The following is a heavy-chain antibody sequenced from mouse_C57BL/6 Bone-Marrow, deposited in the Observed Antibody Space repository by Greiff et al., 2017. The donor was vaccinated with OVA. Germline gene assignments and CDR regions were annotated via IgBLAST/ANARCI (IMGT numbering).Heavy chain of an antibody. CDR3: ARNMITTGYYYAMDY. Sequence: EVKLVESGPELVKPGASVKISCKASGYSFTGYYMNWVKQSPEKRLEWIGEINPSTGGTTYNQKVKAKATLTVDKSSSTAYMQLKILTSEYSSVYYCARNMITTGYYYAMDYWGQGTSVTVSS. D-gene: IGHD2-4*01. J-gene: IGHJ4*01. V-gene: IGHV1-42*01. CDR1: GYSFTGYY. CDR2: INPSTGGT.